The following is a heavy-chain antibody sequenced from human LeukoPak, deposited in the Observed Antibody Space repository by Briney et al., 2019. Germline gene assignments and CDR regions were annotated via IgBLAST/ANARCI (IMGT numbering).Heavy chain of an antibody. Sequence: ASVKVSCKASGYTFTSYGISWVRQPPGQGLEWMGWISAYNGNTNYAQKLQGRVTMTTDTSTSTAYMELRSLRSDDTAVYYCARARKPPGSYYYYYYMDVWGKGTTVTVSS. J-gene: IGHJ6*03. CDR2: ISAYNGNT. V-gene: IGHV1-18*01. CDR3: ARARKPPGSYYYYYYMDV. CDR1: GYTFTSYG. D-gene: IGHD1-14*01.